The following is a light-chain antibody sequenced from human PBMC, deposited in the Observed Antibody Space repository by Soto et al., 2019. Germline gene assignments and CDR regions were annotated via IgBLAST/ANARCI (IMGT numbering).Light chain of an antibody. CDR1: QSVSSSS. V-gene: IGKV3-20*01. CDR3: QRYGSSPLIT. J-gene: IGKJ5*01. Sequence: EIVLTQSPVTLSLSPGERATLSCRASQSVSSSSLAWYQQRPGQAPRLLTYGTSSRATGIPDRFSGSGSGTDFTLTISRLEPEDFAVYFCQRYGSSPLITFGQGTRLEIK. CDR2: GTS.